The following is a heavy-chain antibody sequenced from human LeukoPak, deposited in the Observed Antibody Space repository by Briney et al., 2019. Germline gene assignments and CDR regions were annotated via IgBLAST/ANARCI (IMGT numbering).Heavy chain of an antibody. CDR3: ARDGRTMVRGRHDP. V-gene: IGHV1-18*01. CDR2: ISAYNGNT. J-gene: IGHJ5*02. D-gene: IGHD3-10*01. Sequence: GASVKVSCKASGYTFTSYGISWVRQAPGQGLEWMGWISAYNGNTNYAQKLQGRVTMTTDTSTSTAYMALRSLGSDDTAVYYCARDGRTMVRGRHDPWGQGTLVTVSS. CDR1: GYTFTSYG.